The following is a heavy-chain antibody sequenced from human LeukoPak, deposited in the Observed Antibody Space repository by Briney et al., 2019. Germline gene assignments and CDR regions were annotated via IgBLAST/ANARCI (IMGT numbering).Heavy chain of an antibody. J-gene: IGHJ5*02. V-gene: IGHV1-69*04. CDR1: GGTFSSYT. D-gene: IGHD5-18*01. Sequence: SVKVSCKASGGTFSSYTISWVRQAPGQGLEWMGRIIPILGIANYAQKFQGRVTITADKSTSTAYMELSSLRPEDTAVYYCARDYGDTAMVDLNWFDPWGQGTLVTVSS. CDR3: ARDYGDTAMVDLNWFDP. CDR2: IIPILGIA.